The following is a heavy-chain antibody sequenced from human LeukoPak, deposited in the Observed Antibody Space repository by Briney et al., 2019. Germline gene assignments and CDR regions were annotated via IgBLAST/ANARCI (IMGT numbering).Heavy chain of an antibody. D-gene: IGHD6-19*01. J-gene: IGHJ4*02. CDR3: ARVKYSSGWYYFDY. V-gene: IGHV3-23*01. CDR2: ISGSGGST. Sequence: GGSLRLSCAASGFTFSNYGMSWVRQAPGKGLEWVSAISGSGGSTYYADSVKGRFTISRDNSKNTLYLQMNSLRAEDTAVYYWARVKYSSGWYYFDYWGQGTLVTVSS. CDR1: GFTFSNYG.